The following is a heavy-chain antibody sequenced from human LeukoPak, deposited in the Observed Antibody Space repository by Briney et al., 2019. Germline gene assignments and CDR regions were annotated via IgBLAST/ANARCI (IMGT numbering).Heavy chain of an antibody. D-gene: IGHD6-6*01. CDR2: IYNTGTT. J-gene: IGHJ3*02. CDR1: GYSISSGRF. Sequence: SETLSLTCSVSGYSISSGRFWGWIRRPPGKGLEWLGSIYNTGTTYLSPSLKNRLTISVDTSRNQFSLKLTPMTAAGTAMYYCAKTSSVAARGPFDIWGLGTVVTVSP. V-gene: IGHV4-38-2*01. CDR3: AKTSSVAARGPFDI.